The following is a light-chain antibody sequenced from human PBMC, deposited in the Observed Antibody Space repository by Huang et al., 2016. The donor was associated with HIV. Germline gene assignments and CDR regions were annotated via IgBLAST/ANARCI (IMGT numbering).Light chain of an antibody. V-gene: IGKV2-28*01. Sequence: DIVMTQSPLSLSVTPGEPASISCRSRQSLFHTFGYNYLQWYVQRPGQSPQLLISLGSDRATGVPDRFRGSGSGTDFTLKISSVESGDVGVYYCMQTLQTPFTFGPGTKVHIK. CDR1: QSLFHTFGYNY. CDR3: MQTLQTPFT. J-gene: IGKJ3*01. CDR2: LGS.